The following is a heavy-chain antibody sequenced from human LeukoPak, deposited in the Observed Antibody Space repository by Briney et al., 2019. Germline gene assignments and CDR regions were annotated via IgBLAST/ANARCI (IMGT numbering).Heavy chain of an antibody. V-gene: IGHV3-48*03. D-gene: IGHD6-13*01. CDR2: ISRTGNSI. Sequence: GGSLRLSCAASGFTLSSYEMNWVRLAPGKGLEWISYISRTGNSIYYADSAKGRFTISRDSAKNSLYLQMNSLRAEDTAVYYCARGPYSSNWYVDYWGQGTLVTVAS. CDR3: ARGPYSSNWYVDY. CDR1: GFTLSSYE. J-gene: IGHJ4*02.